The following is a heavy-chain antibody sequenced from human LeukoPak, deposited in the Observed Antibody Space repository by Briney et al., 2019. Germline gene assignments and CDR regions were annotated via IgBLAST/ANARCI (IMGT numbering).Heavy chain of an antibody. CDR2: IYHSGST. D-gene: IGHD1-1*01. Sequence: SETLSLTCTVSGYSISSGYYWGWIRQPPGKGLEWIGSIYHSGSTYYNPSLKSRVTISVDTSKNQFSLKLSSVTAADTAVYYCARALRRYDAFHIWGQGTMVTVSS. J-gene: IGHJ3*02. CDR3: ARALRRYDAFHI. V-gene: IGHV4-38-2*02. CDR1: GYSISSGYY.